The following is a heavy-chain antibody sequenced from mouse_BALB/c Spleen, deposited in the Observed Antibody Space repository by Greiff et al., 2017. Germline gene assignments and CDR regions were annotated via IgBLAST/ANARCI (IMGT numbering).Heavy chain of an antibody. Sequence: QVQLQQSGPELVRPGTSVKVSCKASGYAFTNYLIEWVKQRPGQGLEWIGVINPGSGGTNYNEKFKGKATLTADKSSSTAYMQLSSLTSDDSAVYFCARDGPYAMDYWGQGTSVTVSS. CDR2: INPGSGGT. CDR1: GYAFTNYL. V-gene: IGHV1-54*01. J-gene: IGHJ4*01. CDR3: ARDGPYAMDY. D-gene: IGHD2-3*01.